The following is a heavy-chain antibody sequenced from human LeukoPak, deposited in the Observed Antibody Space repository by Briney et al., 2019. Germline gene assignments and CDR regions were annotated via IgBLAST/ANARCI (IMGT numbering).Heavy chain of an antibody. CDR2: IYYGGST. CDR1: GGSISSYY. Sequence: SETLSLTCTVSGGSISSYYWSWIRQPPGKGLEWIGYIYYGGSTNYNPSLKSRVTISVDTSKNQFSLKLSSVTAADTAVYYCARVLAYSGSYLDAFDIWGQGTMVTVSS. CDR3: ARVLAYSGSYLDAFDI. V-gene: IGHV4-59*01. J-gene: IGHJ3*02. D-gene: IGHD1-26*01.